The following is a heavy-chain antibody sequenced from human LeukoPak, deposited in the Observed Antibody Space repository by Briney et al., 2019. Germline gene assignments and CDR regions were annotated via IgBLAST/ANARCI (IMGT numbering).Heavy chain of an antibody. CDR1: GFSFSTYS. J-gene: IGHJ4*02. CDR3: AKDRAPGGNYYDFSD. D-gene: IGHD1-26*01. V-gene: IGHV3-30-3*01. Sequence: PGGSLRLSCAASGFSFSTYSIHWVRQAPGKGLEWVTVISFDGNNKYYADSVRGRFTISRDNSKNTVYLQMNSLRTEDTAIYYCAKDRAPGGNYYDFSDWGQGTLVTVSS. CDR2: ISFDGNNK.